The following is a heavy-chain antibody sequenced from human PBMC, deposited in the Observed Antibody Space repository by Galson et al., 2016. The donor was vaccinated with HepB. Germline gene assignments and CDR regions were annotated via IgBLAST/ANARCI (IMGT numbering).Heavy chain of an antibody. CDR3: ARVGPLVSQSYHYGVDV. J-gene: IGHJ6*02. D-gene: IGHD3-9*01. CDR2: SRNKANGFTT. Sequence: SLRLSCAASGFIFSDYYIDWVRQAPGRGLEWVGRSRNKANGFTTEYAASVKGRFTFSRDDSKTSLYLQMNSLKTEDTAVYYCARVGPLVSQSYHYGVDVWGQGTTVTVSS. CDR1: GFIFSDYY. V-gene: IGHV3-72*01.